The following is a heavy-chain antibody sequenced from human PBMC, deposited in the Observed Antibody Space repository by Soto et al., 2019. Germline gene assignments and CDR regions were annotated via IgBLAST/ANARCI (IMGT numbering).Heavy chain of an antibody. CDR3: ARGGVSTRTFDY. D-gene: IGHD3-3*01. CDR2: IYPSDSDT. V-gene: IGHV5-51*01. CDR1: GYNFAGYW. Sequence: GESLKISCEGSGYNFAGYWIAWVRQMPGKGLELMGIIYPSDSDTRYRPSFQGQVTISADKSISSAYLQWSSLRASDTAMYYCARGGVSTRTFDYWGQGTPVTVSS. J-gene: IGHJ4*02.